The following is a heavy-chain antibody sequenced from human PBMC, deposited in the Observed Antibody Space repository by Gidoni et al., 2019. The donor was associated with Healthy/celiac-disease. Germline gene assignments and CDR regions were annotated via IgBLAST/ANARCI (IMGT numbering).Heavy chain of an antibody. CDR3: AKDSAQYYDFWSGAHPDYYYGMDV. D-gene: IGHD3-3*01. CDR1: GFTVSSYG. J-gene: IGHJ6*02. CDR2: ISYYGSNK. Sequence: QVKLWESGGGVVQHGRSMRLPCADSGFTVSSYGLHWVRQAPGKGLECVAVISYYGSNKYYAGSVKGRFTISRDNSKNTLYPQMNSLRAEDTAVYYCAKDSAQYYDFWSGAHPDYYYGMDVWGQGTTVTVSS. V-gene: IGHV3-30*18.